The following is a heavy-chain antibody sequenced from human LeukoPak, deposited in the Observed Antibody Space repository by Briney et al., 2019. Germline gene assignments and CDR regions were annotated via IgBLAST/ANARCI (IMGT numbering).Heavy chain of an antibody. V-gene: IGHV4-31*03. D-gene: IGHD3-16*01. CDR1: GGSIRSGGYY. J-gene: IGHJ4*02. CDR2: IHYSGST. Sequence: SETLSLTCTVSGGSIRSGGYYWSWIRQHPGEGLEWIGYIHYSGSTYYNPSLKSRLTISVDTSKNQFSLRLGSVTAADTAVYYCARGIGDLTYWGQGTLVTVSS. CDR3: ARGIGDLTY.